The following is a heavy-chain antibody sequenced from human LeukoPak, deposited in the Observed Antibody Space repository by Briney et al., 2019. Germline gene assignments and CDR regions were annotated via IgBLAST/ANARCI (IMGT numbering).Heavy chain of an antibody. D-gene: IGHD6-19*01. J-gene: IGHJ6*02. CDR3: AKGGTGWYGRYYYYGMDV. CDR2: ISYEGSNK. V-gene: IGHV3-30*18. Sequence: GGSLRLSCAASGFTFSSHGMHGVRQARGKRLECVAVISYEGSNKYYADSVKGRFTISRDNSKNTLYLQMNSLRAEDTAVYYCAKGGTGWYGRYYYYGMDVWGQGTTVTVSS. CDR1: GFTFSSHG.